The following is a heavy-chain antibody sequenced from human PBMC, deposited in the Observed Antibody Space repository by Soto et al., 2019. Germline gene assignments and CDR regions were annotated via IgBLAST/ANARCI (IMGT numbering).Heavy chain of an antibody. CDR3: AKEGGRARGYNYGNTYFDY. J-gene: IGHJ4*02. V-gene: IGHV4-31*03. Sequence: TSETLSLTCTVSGGSISGGGYYWNWIRQHPGKGLEWIGYTYYSGNTYYNPSLKGRVTMSVDTSKNQFSLRLSSVTAADTAVYYCAKEGGRARGYNYGNTYFDYWGQGTRVTVSA. CDR2: TYYSGNT. CDR1: GGSISGGGYY. D-gene: IGHD5-12*01.